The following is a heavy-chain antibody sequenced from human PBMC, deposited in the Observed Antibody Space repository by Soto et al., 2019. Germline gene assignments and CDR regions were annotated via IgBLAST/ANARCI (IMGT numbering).Heavy chain of an antibody. V-gene: IGHV1-18*01. Sequence: QVHLVQSGAEVKKPVASVKVSCKCSGYTFTSYGITWVRQAPGQGLEWMGWISAHNDNTDYAQKLQGRVTVTRDTSTSTAYMELRSLRSDDTAVYYCARGRYGDYWGQGALVTVSS. CDR2: ISAHNDNT. CDR3: ARGRYGDY. J-gene: IGHJ4*02. CDR1: GYTFTSYG. D-gene: IGHD1-1*01.